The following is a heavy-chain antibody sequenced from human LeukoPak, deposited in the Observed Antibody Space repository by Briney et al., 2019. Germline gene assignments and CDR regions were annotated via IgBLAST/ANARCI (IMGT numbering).Heavy chain of an antibody. Sequence: SETLSLTCTVSDDSISSSYWSWIRQPPGKGLEWIGYIHHSGRTNYKPSLKSRVTIFVDTSNNQFSLRLTSLIAADTAMYYCVRGYYDSRGDSNPFDIWGQGTMVTVSS. J-gene: IGHJ3*02. V-gene: IGHV4-59*03. CDR1: DDSISSSY. CDR3: VRGYYDSRGDSNPFDI. D-gene: IGHD3-22*01. CDR2: IHHSGRT.